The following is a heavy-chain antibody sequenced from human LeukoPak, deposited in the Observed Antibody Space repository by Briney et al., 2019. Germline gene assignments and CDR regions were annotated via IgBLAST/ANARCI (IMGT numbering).Heavy chain of an antibody. J-gene: IGHJ2*01. CDR2: ISFDGNTK. CDR3: ARAAVVTGGLDL. Sequence: GGSLRLSCAASGFTFSSYTMHWVRQAPGKGLEWVAVISFDGNTKYYADSVRGRVPISRDNSRNTLFLEINSLRPEDTAVYFCARAAVVTGGLDLWGRGTLVTVSS. V-gene: IGHV3-30*03. CDR1: GFTFSSYT. D-gene: IGHD2-21*02.